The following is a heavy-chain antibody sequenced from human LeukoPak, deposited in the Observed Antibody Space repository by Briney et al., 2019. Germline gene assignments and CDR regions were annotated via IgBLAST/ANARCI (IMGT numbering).Heavy chain of an antibody. D-gene: IGHD1-20*01. CDR3: ARVRGCNVHNCLLGGWFDP. V-gene: IGHV4-34*01. CDR1: GASLSAYH. CDR2: IKPSGIT. J-gene: IGHJ5*02. Sequence: SETLSLTCAIDGASLSAYHWTWIRQPPGKGLEWIGEIKPSGITNYSPSLKSRVTLSIDTSKNQFSLKVASVTAADMAVYYCARVRGCNVHNCLLGGWFDPWGQGTLVTVSS.